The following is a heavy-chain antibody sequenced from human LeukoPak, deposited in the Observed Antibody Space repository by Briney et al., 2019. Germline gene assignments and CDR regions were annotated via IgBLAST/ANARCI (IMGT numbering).Heavy chain of an antibody. J-gene: IGHJ4*02. CDR1: GGSISSGGYS. D-gene: IGHD3-22*01. Sequence: SETLSLTCAVSGGSISSGGYSWSWIRQPPGKGLEWIGYIYHSGSTYYNPSLKSRVTISVDRFKNQFSLKLSSVTAADTAVYYCARAGDSSGYYKYYFDYWGQGTLVTVSS. CDR3: ARAGDSSGYYKYYFDY. CDR2: IYHSGST. V-gene: IGHV4-30-2*01.